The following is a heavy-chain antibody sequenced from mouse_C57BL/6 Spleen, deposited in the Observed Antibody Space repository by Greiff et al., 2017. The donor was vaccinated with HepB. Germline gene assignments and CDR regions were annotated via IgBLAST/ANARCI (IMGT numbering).Heavy chain of an antibody. J-gene: IGHJ1*03. CDR1: GFTFSDFY. CDR2: SRNKANDYTT. V-gene: IGHV7-1*01. CDR3: ARDADDYDGYWYFDV. D-gene: IGHD2-4*01. Sequence: EVKLVESGGGLVQSGRSLRLSCATSGFTFSDFYMEWVRQAPGKGLEWIAASRNKANDYTTEYSSSVKGRFIVSRDTSQSILYLQMNALRAEDTAMYYCARDADDYDGYWYFDVWGTGTTVTVSS.